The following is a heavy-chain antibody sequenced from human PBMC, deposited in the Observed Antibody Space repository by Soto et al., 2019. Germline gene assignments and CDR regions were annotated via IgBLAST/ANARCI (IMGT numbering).Heavy chain of an antibody. J-gene: IGHJ4*02. CDR3: PRDLGELWPSVGGY. CDR2: IYYDGRNK. D-gene: IGHD1-26*01. V-gene: IGHV3-33*01. Sequence: ESGGGVVQPGRSLRLSCAASGFIFNTYGMHWVRQAPGKGLEWVAVIYYDGRNKYYADSVKGRFTISRDNSKNTLNLQMNSLMVEDTAVYYCPRDLGELWPSVGGYWGQGTLVTVSS. CDR1: GFIFNTYG.